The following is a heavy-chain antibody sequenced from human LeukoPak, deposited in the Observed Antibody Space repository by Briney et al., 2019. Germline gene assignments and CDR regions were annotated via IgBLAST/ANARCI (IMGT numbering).Heavy chain of an antibody. J-gene: IGHJ4*02. V-gene: IGHV3-30-3*01. CDR2: ISYDGSNK. CDR1: AFTFSSYA. CDR3: AREVSTSLDY. Sequence: GGSLRLSCAAPAFTFSSYAMQWVRQAPGKGLEWVAVISYDGSNKYYADSVKGRFTISRDNSKNTLYLQMNSLRTEDTAVYYCAREVSTSLDYWGQGTLVTVSS. D-gene: IGHD2-2*01.